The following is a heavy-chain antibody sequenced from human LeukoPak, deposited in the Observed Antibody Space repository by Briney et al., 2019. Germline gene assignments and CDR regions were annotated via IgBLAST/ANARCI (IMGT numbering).Heavy chain of an antibody. CDR3: ARGASRADY. CDR2: ISSSSSYI. Sequence: PGGSLRLSCAASGFTFRSYNMNWVRQAPGKRPELVSSISSSSSYIYYADSVKGRFTISRDNAKNSLYLQMNSLRAEDTALYYCARGASRADYWGQGTLVTVSS. J-gene: IGHJ4*02. V-gene: IGHV3-21*01. CDR1: GFTFRSYN.